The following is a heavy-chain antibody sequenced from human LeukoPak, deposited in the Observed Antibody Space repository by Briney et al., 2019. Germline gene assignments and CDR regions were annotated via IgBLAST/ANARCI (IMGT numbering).Heavy chain of an antibody. CDR3: ARLGVIATRPGGHWFDP. CDR2: IYPGDSDT. Sequence: GESLKISCKGSGYSFTSYWIGWVRQMPGKGLEWMGIIYPGDSDTRYSPSFQGQVTISADKTISTAYLQWSSLKASDTAMYYCARLGVIATRPGGHWFDPWGQGTLVIVSS. CDR1: GYSFTSYW. J-gene: IGHJ5*02. D-gene: IGHD6-6*01. V-gene: IGHV5-51*01.